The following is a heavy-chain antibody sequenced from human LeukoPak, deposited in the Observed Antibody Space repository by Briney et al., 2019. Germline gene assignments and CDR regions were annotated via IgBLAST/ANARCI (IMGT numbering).Heavy chain of an antibody. CDR1: EFSVGSNY. CDR2: IYSGGST. V-gene: IGHV3-66*01. CDR3: TTGRFTVPHGAFDI. Sequence: GGSLRLSCAASEFSVGSNYMTWVRQAPGKGLEWVSLIYSGGSTYYADSVKGRFTTSRDNSKNTLYLQMNSLKTEDTAVYYCTTGRFTVPHGAFDIWGQGTMVTVSS. J-gene: IGHJ3*02. D-gene: IGHD4-17*01.